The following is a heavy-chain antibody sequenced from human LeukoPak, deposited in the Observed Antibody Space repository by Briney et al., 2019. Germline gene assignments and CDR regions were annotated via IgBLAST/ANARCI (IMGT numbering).Heavy chain of an antibody. CDR1: GVSITSDY. V-gene: IGHV4-59*01. CDR3: ARLEKVDFMTYHYFPF. J-gene: IGHJ2*01. CDR2: ISYTETT. D-gene: IGHD3/OR15-3a*01. Sequence: PSETLSLTCTVSGVSITSDYWSWIRQPPGKGLEFLAYISYTETTNYNPSLKSRATISIDTSKNQFSLTLNSVTAADTAIYYCARLEKVDFMTYHYFPFWGRGTLVTVSS.